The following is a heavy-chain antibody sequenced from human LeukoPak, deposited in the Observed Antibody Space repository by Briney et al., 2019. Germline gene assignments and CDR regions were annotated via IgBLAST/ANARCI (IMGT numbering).Heavy chain of an antibody. J-gene: IGHJ1*01. CDR2: IHYTGST. D-gene: IGHD4-17*01. CDR1: GDSVSNGHYY. CDR3: ARGTVTTEYFHP. V-gene: IGHV4-61*01. Sequence: SETLSLTCTVSGDSVSNGHYYWSWIRQPPGKGLEWIGYIHYTGSTNYNPSLKSRVTMAVDTSKNQFSLKLTSVTAADTAIYYCARGTVTTEYFHPWGQGTLVTVSS.